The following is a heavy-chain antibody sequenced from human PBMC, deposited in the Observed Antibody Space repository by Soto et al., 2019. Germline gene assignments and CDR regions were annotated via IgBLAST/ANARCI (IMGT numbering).Heavy chain of an antibody. J-gene: IGHJ4*02. V-gene: IGHV3-30*18. CDR2: ISYDGSNK. CDR3: AKGGDYGDYYY. CDR1: GFTFSSYG. Sequence: QVQLVESGGGVVQPGRSLRLSCAASGFTFSSYGMHWVRQAPGKGLEWVAVISYDGSNKYYADSVKGRFTISRDNSKNTLYLQMNSLRAEDTAVYYCAKGGDYGDYYYWGQGTLVTVSS. D-gene: IGHD4-17*01.